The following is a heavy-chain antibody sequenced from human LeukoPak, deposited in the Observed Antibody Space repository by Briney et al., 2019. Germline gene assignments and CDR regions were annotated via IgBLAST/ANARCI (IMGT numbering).Heavy chain of an antibody. D-gene: IGHD3-22*01. V-gene: IGHV4-59*01. CDR3: ASSNHYYDSSGPEYFQH. J-gene: IGHJ1*01. CDR2: IYYRGST. Sequence: SETLSLTCTFSGGSISSYYWSWIRQPPGKGLEWIGYIYYRGSTNYNPSLKSRVTISEDTSRNQFSLKLSSVTAADTAIYYCASSNHYYDSSGPEYFQHWGQGTLVTVSS. CDR1: GGSISSYY.